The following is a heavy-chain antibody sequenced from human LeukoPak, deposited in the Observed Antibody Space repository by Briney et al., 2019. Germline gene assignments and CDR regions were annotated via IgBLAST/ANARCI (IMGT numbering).Heavy chain of an antibody. J-gene: IGHJ5*02. CDR3: ARSHSGWQGHNNWFDP. D-gene: IGHD6-19*01. CDR2: IYHTGST. Sequence: SETLSLTCEVSGYSISSDKYWGWIRQPPGKGLEWLGTIYHTGSTFYNSSLKSRVSISVYTSKNQFSLRFTSVTAADTAVYYCARSHSGWQGHNNWFDPWGQGTLVTVSS. V-gene: IGHV4-38-2*01. CDR1: GYSISSDKY.